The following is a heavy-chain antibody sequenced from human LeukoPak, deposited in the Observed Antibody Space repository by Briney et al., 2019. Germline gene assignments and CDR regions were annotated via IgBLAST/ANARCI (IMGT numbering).Heavy chain of an antibody. V-gene: IGHV1-18*01. J-gene: IGHJ6*03. CDR1: GYTFTTYA. D-gene: IGHD3-9*01. CDR2: ISAHSTNT. Sequence: ASVKVSCKASGYTFTTYAISWVRQAPGQGPEWMAWISAHSTNTEIEQKFQARLTMSTDTSTTTASMELSSLTSDDTAVYYCACAYDSFHSYMGVWGEGTTVTVSS. CDR3: ACAYDSFHSYMGV.